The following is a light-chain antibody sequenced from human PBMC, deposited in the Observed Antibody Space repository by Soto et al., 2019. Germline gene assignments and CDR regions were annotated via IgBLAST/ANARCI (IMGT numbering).Light chain of an antibody. CDR3: QQRSNWPPVIT. CDR1: QSFSSY. J-gene: IGKJ5*01. CDR2: DAS. Sequence: EIVLTQSPATLSLSPGERATLSCRASQSFSSYLAWYQQKPGQAPRLLIYDASKRATGIPARFSGRGSETDFTPTISSLEPEDFAVYYCQQRSNWPPVITFGQGTRLEIK. V-gene: IGKV3-11*01.